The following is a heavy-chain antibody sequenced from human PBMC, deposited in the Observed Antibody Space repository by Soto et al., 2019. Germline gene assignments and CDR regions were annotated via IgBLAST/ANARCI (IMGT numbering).Heavy chain of an antibody. CDR2: IIPIFGTA. J-gene: IGHJ6*02. CDR1: GGTFSSYA. D-gene: IGHD3-22*01. CDR3: ARVYYDSSGSGGMDV. Sequence: GASVKFPCKASGGTFSSYAISLVRQAPGQGLEWMGGIIPIFGTANYAQKFQGRVTITADESTSTAYMELSSLRSEDTAVYYCARVYYDSSGSGGMDVWGQGTTVTVSS. V-gene: IGHV1-69*01.